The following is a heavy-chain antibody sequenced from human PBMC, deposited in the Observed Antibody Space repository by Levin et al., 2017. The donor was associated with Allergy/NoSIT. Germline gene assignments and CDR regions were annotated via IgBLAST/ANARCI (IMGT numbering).Heavy chain of an antibody. D-gene: IGHD6-19*01. CDR1: GYTFTSYA. Sequence: GGSLRLSCKASGYTFTSYAMNWVRQAPGQGLEWMGWINTNTGNPTYAQGFTGRFVFSLDTSVSTAYLQISSLKAEDTAVYYCARAPNAGYSSGWYFSWFDPWGQGTLVTVSS. V-gene: IGHV7-4-1*02. CDR2: INTNTGNP. J-gene: IGHJ5*02. CDR3: ARAPNAGYSSGWYFSWFDP.